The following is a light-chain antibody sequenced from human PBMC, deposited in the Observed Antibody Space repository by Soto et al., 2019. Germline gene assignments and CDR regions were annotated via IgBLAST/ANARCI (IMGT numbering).Light chain of an antibody. CDR2: DVS. Sequence: QSVLTQPASVSGSPGQSITISCNGTSSDVGGYNYVSWYQQHPGKAPKLMIYDVSNRPSGVSNRFSGSKSGNTASLTISGLQAEDEADYYCSSYTSSSTLSVFGTGTKLTVL. V-gene: IGLV2-14*01. CDR3: SSYTSSSTLSV. J-gene: IGLJ1*01. CDR1: SSDVGGYNY.